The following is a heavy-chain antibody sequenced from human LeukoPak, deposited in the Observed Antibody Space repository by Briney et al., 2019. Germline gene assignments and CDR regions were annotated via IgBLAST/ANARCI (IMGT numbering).Heavy chain of an antibody. Sequence: GESLKISCKASGYSFTSYWIAWVRQMPGKGLEWMGIIYPGDSNTRYSPSFQGQVTISADKSINTAYLQWSSLKASDTAMYYCARRYCSGGSCDTYDYWGQGTLVTVSS. CDR3: ARRYCSGGSCDTYDY. J-gene: IGHJ4*02. CDR2: IYPGDSNT. D-gene: IGHD2-15*01. V-gene: IGHV5-51*01. CDR1: GYSFTSYW.